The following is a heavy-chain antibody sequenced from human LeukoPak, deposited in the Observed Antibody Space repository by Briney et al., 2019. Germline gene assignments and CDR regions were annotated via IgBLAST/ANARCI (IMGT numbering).Heavy chain of an antibody. J-gene: IGHJ3*02. V-gene: IGHV4-61*02. CDR1: GGSITYGSYY. D-gene: IGHD2-2*01. CDR3: ATPYCSGISCLDVFNM. CDR2: THKSGST. Sequence: PSETLSLTCTVSGGSITYGSYYWSWIRQAAGKGLEWLGRTHKSGSTHYNPSLKSRVTLSLDMSKNQFSLQLSSVTAADTATYYCATPYCSGISCLDVFNMWGQGTRVTVSS.